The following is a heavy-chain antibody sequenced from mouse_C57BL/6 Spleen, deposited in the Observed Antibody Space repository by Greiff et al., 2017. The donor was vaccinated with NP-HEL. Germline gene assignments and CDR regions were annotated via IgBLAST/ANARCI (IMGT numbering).Heavy chain of an antibody. CDR1: GYTFTSYW. D-gene: IGHD1-1*01. J-gene: IGHJ4*01. CDR3: ARSLYYYGSSYAMDY. Sequence: VQLQQPGAELVMPGASVKLSCKASGYTFTSYWMHWVKQRPGQGLEWIGEIDPSDSYTNYNQKFKGKSTLTVDKSSSTAYMQLSSLTSEDSAVYYCARSLYYYGSSYAMDYWGQGTSVTVSS. V-gene: IGHV1-69*01. CDR2: IDPSDSYT.